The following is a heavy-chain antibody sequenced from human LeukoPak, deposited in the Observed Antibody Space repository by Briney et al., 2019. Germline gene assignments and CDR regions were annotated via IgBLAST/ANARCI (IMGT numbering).Heavy chain of an antibody. V-gene: IGHV4-39*01. CDR3: TREQLGYCSSTSCTALTFDP. CDR1: SHLNNLCNHY. Sequence: SHTVSLTYTVSSHLNNLCNHYCARIRQPPGKGLEWIGSIDYSGSTYYTPTLKSRVTISVDTSKSQFYLKLISVTAADTAVYYCTREQLGYCSSTSCTALTFDPWGQGTLVTVSS. D-gene: IGHD2-2*01. J-gene: IGHJ5*02. CDR2: IDYSGST.